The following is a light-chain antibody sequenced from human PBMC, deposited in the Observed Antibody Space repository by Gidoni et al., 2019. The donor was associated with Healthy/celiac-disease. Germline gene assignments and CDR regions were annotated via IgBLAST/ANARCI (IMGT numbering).Light chain of an antibody. CDR1: QSVLYSSNNKNY. CDR2: WAS. CDR3: QQYYSTPRT. Sequence: DIVMTQSPASLAVSLGERATINCKPSQSVLYSSNNKNYLAWYQQKPGQPPKLLIYWASTRESGVPDRFSGSGSGTDFTLTISSLQAEDVAVYYCQQYYSTPRTFGQGTKLEIK. V-gene: IGKV4-1*01. J-gene: IGKJ2*01.